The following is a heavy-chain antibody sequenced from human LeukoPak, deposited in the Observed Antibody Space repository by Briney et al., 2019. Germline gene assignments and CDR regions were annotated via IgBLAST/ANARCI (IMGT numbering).Heavy chain of an antibody. Sequence: SETLSLTCTVSGGSISSSSYYWGWIRQPPGKGLEWIGNIYYSGSTYYNPSLESRVTISVDTSKNQFSLKLSSVTAADTAVYYCASIAVAGVLDYWGQGTLVTVSS. J-gene: IGHJ4*02. CDR3: ASIAVAGVLDY. V-gene: IGHV4-39*01. D-gene: IGHD6-19*01. CDR2: IYYSGST. CDR1: GGSISSSSYY.